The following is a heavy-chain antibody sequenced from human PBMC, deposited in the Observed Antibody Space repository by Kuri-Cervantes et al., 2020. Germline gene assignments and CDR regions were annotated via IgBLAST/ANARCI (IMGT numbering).Heavy chain of an antibody. D-gene: IGHD1-14*01. CDR3: ATWSPEGHYYYYYGMDV. CDR2: FDPEDGET. J-gene: IGHJ6*02. CDR1: GYTLTELS. V-gene: IGHV1-24*01. Sequence: ASVKVSCKVSGYTLTELSMHWVRQAPGKGLEWMGGFDPEDGETIYAQKFQGRVTMTEDTSTDTAYMERSSLRSEDTAVYYCATWSPEGHYYYYYGMDVWGQGTTVTVSS.